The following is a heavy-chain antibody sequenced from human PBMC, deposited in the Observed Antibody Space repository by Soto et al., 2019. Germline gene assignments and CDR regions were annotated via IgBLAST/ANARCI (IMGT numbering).Heavy chain of an antibody. CDR3: ARGVSGWSPFDL. V-gene: IGHV1-2*04. D-gene: IGHD6-19*01. Sequence: QVQLVQSGAEVKKPGASVKVSCTASGYTFTDYYVHWVRQAPGQGLEWMGWINVNSGVTNLAQKFQGWVTLSRDTSVSTAYMELNRLKSDDTAVFFCARGVSGWSPFDLWGQGTLDTVSS. J-gene: IGHJ4*02. CDR2: INVNSGVT. CDR1: GYTFTDYY.